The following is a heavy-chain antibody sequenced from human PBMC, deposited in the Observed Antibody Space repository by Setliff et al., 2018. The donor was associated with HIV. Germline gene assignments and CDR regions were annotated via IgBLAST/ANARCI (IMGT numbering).Heavy chain of an antibody. J-gene: IGHJ4*02. CDR1: GFTFSNAW. CDR3: TRSGYCTNGVCYPYYFDY. V-gene: IGHV3-15*01. D-gene: IGHD2-8*01. Sequence: LRLSCAASGFTFSNAWMSWVRQAPGKGLEWVGRIKGKTDGGTTEYAASVKGRFTISRDDSKSIAYLQMNSLKTEDTAVYYCTRSGYCTNGVCYPYYFDYWGQGTLVTVSS. CDR2: IKGKTDGGTT.